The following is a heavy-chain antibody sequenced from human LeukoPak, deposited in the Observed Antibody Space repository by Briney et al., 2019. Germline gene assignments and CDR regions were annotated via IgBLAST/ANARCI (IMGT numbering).Heavy chain of an antibody. D-gene: IGHD3-3*01. V-gene: IGHV4-4*07. CDR3: ARDITSPPTYYYYYMDV. CDR1: GDSFSSYF. Sequence: SETLSLTCNVSGDSFSSYFWSWVRQPAGKGLEWIGRLHASGGANYNPSLKSRVTMSLDTSRNQFSLKLMSVTAADSAVYYCARDITSPPTYYYYYMDVWGKGTTVTVSS. J-gene: IGHJ6*03. CDR2: LHASGGA.